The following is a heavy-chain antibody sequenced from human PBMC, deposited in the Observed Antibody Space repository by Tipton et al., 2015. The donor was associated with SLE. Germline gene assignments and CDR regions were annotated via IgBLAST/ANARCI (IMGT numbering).Heavy chain of an antibody. D-gene: IGHD1-26*01. CDR1: GFTFSSYW. Sequence: SLRLSCAASGFTFSSYWMSWVRQAPGKGLEWVANIKQDGSEKYYVDSVKGRFTISRDNAKNSLYLQMNSLRAEDTAVYYCARGSSGSYKGDYFDFWGQGTLVTVSS. CDR3: ARGSSGSYKGDYFDF. V-gene: IGHV3-7*01. CDR2: IKQDGSEK. J-gene: IGHJ4*02.